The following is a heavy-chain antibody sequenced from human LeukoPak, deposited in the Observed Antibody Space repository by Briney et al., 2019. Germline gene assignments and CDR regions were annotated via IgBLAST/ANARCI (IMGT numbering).Heavy chain of an antibody. V-gene: IGHV3-21*06. Sequence: GGSLRLSCVASGFTFSSYAMSWVRQAPRKGLEWVSSITSSSTYIYYGDSVKGRFTISRDNAKNSLYLQMNSLRAEDTAVYYCAKAGYCSSGTCYYPDYWGQGTLVTVSS. CDR3: AKAGYCSSGTCYYPDY. CDR2: ITSSSTYI. D-gene: IGHD2-15*01. CDR1: GFTFSSYA. J-gene: IGHJ4*02.